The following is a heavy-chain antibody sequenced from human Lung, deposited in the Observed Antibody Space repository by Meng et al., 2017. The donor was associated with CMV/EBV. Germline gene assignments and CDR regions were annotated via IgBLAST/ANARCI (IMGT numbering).Heavy chain of an antibody. CDR2: FDPEDGET. D-gene: IGHD1-26*01. V-gene: IGHV1-24*01. CDR1: GYTLTELS. Sequence: QIPPGRSGAELKKPGASVQVSCKVSGYTLTELSMHWVRQAPGKGLEWMGGFDPEDGETIYAQKFQGRVTMTEDTSTDTAYMELSSLRSEDTAVYYCARVEVGITSGDYWGQGTLVTVSS. J-gene: IGHJ4*02. CDR3: ARVEVGITSGDY.